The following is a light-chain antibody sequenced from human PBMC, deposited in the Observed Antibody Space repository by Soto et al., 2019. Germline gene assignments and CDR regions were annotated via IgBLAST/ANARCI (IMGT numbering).Light chain of an antibody. CDR1: QDISNH. Sequence: DIQTAQSPSSLSASVGARVTITCQASQDISNHLNWYQQKPGKAPKLLIYDASNLETGVPSRFSGSGSGTDFTVTISSLQPEDFATYSCQQYYNLPITFGQGTRLEIK. CDR2: DAS. V-gene: IGKV1-33*01. CDR3: QQYYNLPIT. J-gene: IGKJ5*01.